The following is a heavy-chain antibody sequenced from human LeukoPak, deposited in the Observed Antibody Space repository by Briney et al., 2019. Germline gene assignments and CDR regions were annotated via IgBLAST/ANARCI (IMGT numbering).Heavy chain of an antibody. J-gene: IGHJ3*01. CDR3: ARRTNYAFDF. V-gene: IGHV3-48*02. Sequence: GGSLRLSCAASGFTFSSNTMIWVRQAPGKGLEWVSFISSSGSTIYYADSVRGRFTISRDNAKNSLYLQMNSLRDEDTAVYYCARRTNYAFDFWGQGTMVTVSS. D-gene: IGHD4/OR15-4a*01. CDR2: ISSSGSTI. CDR1: GFTFSSNT.